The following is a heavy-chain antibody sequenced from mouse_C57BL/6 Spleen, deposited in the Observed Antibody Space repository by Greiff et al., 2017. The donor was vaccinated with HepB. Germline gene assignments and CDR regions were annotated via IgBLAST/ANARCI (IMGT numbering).Heavy chain of an antibody. CDR1: GFSFNTYA. Sequence: EVKLEESGGGLVQPKGSLKLSCAASGFSFNTYAMNWVRQAPGKGLEWVARIRSKSNNYATYYADSVKDRFTISRDDSESMLYLQMNNLKTEETAMYYCVRVNRGYAMDYWGQGTSVTVSS. CDR3: VRVNRGYAMDY. J-gene: IGHJ4*01. D-gene: IGHD2-2*01. CDR2: IRSKSNNYAT. V-gene: IGHV10-1*01.